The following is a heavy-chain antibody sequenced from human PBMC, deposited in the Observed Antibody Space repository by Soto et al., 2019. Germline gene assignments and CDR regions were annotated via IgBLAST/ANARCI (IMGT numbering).Heavy chain of an antibody. J-gene: IGHJ6*02. CDR2: IYYSGST. V-gene: IGHV4-59*01. Sequence: PSETLSLTCTVSGGSISSYYWSLIRQPPGKGLEWIGYIYYSGSTNYNPSLKSRVTISVDTSKNQFSLKLSSVTAADTAVYYCARNYGSGSYYGMDVWGQGTTVTVS. CDR1: GGSISSYY. D-gene: IGHD3-10*01. CDR3: ARNYGSGSYYGMDV.